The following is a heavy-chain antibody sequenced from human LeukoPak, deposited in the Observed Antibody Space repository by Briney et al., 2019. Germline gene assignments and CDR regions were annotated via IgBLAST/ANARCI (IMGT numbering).Heavy chain of an antibody. Sequence: GGSLRLSCAASGFSLSNYWMSWVRQAPGKGLEWVANINQDGGDKYYVDSVTGRSTISKDNAKNSVYLQMNSLRPEDTAIYYCAWYGVTHGLDVWGQGTTVTVSS. CDR1: GFSLSNYW. V-gene: IGHV3-7*01. CDR2: INQDGGDK. D-gene: IGHD3-10*01. CDR3: AWYGVTHGLDV. J-gene: IGHJ6*02.